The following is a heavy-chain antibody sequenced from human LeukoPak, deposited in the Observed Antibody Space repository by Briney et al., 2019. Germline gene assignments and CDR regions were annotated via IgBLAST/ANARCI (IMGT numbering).Heavy chain of an antibody. Sequence: ASVKVSCKASGFTFTSSAVQWVRQARGQRLEWIGWIVVGSGNTNYAQKFQERVTITRDMSTSTAYMELSSLRSEDTAVYYCARDWGYSYGSFSYFDYWGQGTLVTVSS. CDR2: IVVGSGNT. CDR1: GFTFTSSA. V-gene: IGHV1-58*01. J-gene: IGHJ4*02. CDR3: ARDWGYSYGSFSYFDY. D-gene: IGHD5-18*01.